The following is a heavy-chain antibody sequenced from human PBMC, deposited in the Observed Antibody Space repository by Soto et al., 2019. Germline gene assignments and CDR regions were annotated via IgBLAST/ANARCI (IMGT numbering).Heavy chain of an antibody. D-gene: IGHD6-19*01. J-gene: IGHJ1*01. CDR3: ARDKPSSGAGRYFQH. CDR1: GFTFSDYY. V-gene: IGHV3-11*01. CDR2: ISSSGSTI. Sequence: QVQLVESGGGLVKPGGSLRLSCAASGFTFSDYYMSWIRQAPGKGLEWVSYISSSGSTIYYADSVKGRFTISRDNAKNSLYLTMNSLRAEETGVYYWARDKPSSGAGRYFQHWGQGTLVTVSS.